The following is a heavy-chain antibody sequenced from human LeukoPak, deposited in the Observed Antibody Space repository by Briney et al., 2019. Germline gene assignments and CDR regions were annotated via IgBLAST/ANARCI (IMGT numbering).Heavy chain of an antibody. CDR1: GFTFSSYA. CDR3: ARDPLNYGGNSCVFDY. Sequence: GGSLRLSCAASGFTFSSYAMHWVRQAPGKGLEWVAVISYDGSNKYYADSVKGRFTISRDNSKNTLYLQMNSLRAEDTAVYHCARDPLNYGGNSCVFDYWGQGTLVTVSS. V-gene: IGHV3-30-3*01. CDR2: ISYDGSNK. J-gene: IGHJ4*02. D-gene: IGHD4-23*01.